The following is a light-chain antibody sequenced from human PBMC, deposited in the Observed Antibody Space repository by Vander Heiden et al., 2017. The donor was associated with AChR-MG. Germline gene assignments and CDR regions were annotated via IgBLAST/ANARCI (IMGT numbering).Light chain of an antibody. CDR1: SLRSYY. Sequence: SSELTQDPAVSVALGQTVRITCQADSLRSYYASWYQQKPGQAPVLVIYDKNNRPSGIPDRFSGSSSGNTASLTITGAQAEDEADYYCNSRDSSGNHLVFGGGTKLTVL. CDR3: NSRDSSGNHLV. J-gene: IGLJ3*02. CDR2: DKN. V-gene: IGLV3-19*01.